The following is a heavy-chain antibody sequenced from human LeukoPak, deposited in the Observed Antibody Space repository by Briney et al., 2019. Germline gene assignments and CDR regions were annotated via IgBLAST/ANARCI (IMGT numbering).Heavy chain of an antibody. CDR2: IYTSGST. CDR1: GGSISSYY. D-gene: IGHD3-22*01. V-gene: IGHV4-4*09. CDR3: ARPAAPHYYDSSGEHAFDI. Sequence: SETLSLTCTVSGGSISSYYWSWIRQPPGKGLEWIGYIYTSGSTNYNPSLKSRVTISVDTSKNQFSLKLSSVTAADTAVYYCARPAAPHYYDSSGEHAFDIWGQGTMVTVSS. J-gene: IGHJ3*02.